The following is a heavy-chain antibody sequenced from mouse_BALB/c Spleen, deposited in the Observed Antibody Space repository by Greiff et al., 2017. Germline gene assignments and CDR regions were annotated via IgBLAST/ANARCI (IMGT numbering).Heavy chain of an antibody. Sequence: EVKLVESGPGLVKPSQSLSLTCTVTGYSITSDYAWNWIRQFPGNKLEWMGYISYSGSTSYNPSLKSRISITRDTSKNQFFLQLNSVTTEDTATYYCAHYYGSSYDAMDYWGQGTSVTVSS. CDR2: ISYSGST. CDR3: AHYYGSSYDAMDY. J-gene: IGHJ4*01. D-gene: IGHD1-1*01. CDR1: GYSITSDYA. V-gene: IGHV3-2*02.